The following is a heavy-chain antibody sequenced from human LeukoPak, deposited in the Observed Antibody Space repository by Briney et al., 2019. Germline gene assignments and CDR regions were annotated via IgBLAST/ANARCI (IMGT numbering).Heavy chain of an antibody. V-gene: IGHV3-30*18. CDR2: ISYDGSNK. CDR3: AKAAPRPTYYDILTGYPRGYYGMDV. CDR1: GFTFSSYG. D-gene: IGHD3-9*01. Sequence: GGSLRLSCAASGFTFSSYGMHWVRQAPGKGLEWVAVISYDGSNKYYADSVKGRFTISRDNSKNTLYLQMNSLRAEDTVVYYCAKAAPRPTYYDILTGYPRGYYGMDVWGKGTTVTVSS. J-gene: IGHJ6*04.